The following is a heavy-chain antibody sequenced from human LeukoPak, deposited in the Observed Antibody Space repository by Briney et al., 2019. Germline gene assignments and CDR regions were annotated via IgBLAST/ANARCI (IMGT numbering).Heavy chain of an antibody. Sequence: KTGGSLRLSCAASGFTFSSYAMRWVRQAPGKGLEWVSVISSSGGSTYYADSVKGRFTISRDNSNNTLYLQMNSLRAEDTAVYYCAKVDKYYFDYWGQGTLVTVSS. CDR2: ISSSGGST. CDR3: AKVDKYYFDY. J-gene: IGHJ4*02. V-gene: IGHV3-23*01. CDR1: GFTFSSYA. D-gene: IGHD2-2*03.